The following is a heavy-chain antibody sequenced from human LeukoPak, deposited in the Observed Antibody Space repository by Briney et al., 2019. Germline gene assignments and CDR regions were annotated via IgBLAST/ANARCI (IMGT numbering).Heavy chain of an antibody. V-gene: IGHV1-69*01. CDR3: ARDLSYCSSTSCHGMDV. J-gene: IGHJ6*02. Sequence: GSSVTVSCTASGCTFSSYAISWVRQAPGQGLEWMGGIIPIFGTANYAQKFQGRVTITADESTSTAYMELSSLRSEDTAVYYCARDLSYCSSTSCHGMDVWGQGTTVTVSS. D-gene: IGHD2-2*01. CDR2: IIPIFGTA. CDR1: GCTFSSYA.